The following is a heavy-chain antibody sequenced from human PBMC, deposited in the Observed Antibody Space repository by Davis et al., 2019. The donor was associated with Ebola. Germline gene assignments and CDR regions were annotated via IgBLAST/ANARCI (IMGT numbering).Heavy chain of an antibody. D-gene: IGHD6-13*01. CDR1: GFTFDDYA. CDR2: ISWNSGSI. V-gene: IGHV3-9*01. J-gene: IGHJ3*02. Sequence: SLKISCAASGFTFDDYAMHWVRQAPGKGLEWVSRISWNSGSIDYADSVKGRFTISRDNAKNSLYLQMNSLRAEDTALYYCAKDQQAKRGLGAFDIWGQGTMVTVSS. CDR3: AKDQQAKRGLGAFDI.